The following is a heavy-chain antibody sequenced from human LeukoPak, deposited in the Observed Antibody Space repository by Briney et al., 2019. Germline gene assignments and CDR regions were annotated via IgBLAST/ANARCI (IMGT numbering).Heavy chain of an antibody. CDR1: GYSISSGYN. D-gene: IGHD6-13*01. CDR2: IYYSGST. V-gene: IGHV4-38-2*02. CDR3: ARHAYSSTWPDAFDI. J-gene: IGHJ3*02. Sequence: SETLSLTCTVSGYSISSGYNWGWIRQPPGKGLEWIGYIYYSGSTYYNPSLKSRVAISVDTSKNQFSLKLSSVTAADTAVYYCARHAYSSTWPDAFDIWGQGTMVTVSS.